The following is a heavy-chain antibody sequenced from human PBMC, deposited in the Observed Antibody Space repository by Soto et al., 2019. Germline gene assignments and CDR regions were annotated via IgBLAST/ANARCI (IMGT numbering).Heavy chain of an antibody. CDR3: ATATGDYYDASGADY. CDR2: ISSSSGYI. V-gene: IGHV3-21*01. Sequence: EVQLVESGGGLVKPGGSLRLSCTASGFTFSSYSMNWVRQAPGNVLEWVSSISSSSGYISYADSVKGRFSISRDNAKKSLYLRMKGQRAEDTAVYYCATATGDYYDASGADYWGQGTLVTVSS. CDR1: GFTFSSYS. D-gene: IGHD3-22*01. J-gene: IGHJ4*02.